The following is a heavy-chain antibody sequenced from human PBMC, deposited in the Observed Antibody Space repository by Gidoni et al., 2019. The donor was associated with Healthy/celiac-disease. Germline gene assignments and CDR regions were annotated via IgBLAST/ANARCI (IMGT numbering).Heavy chain of an antibody. CDR3: ARVVPAAIPHYYYMDV. D-gene: IGHD2-2*01. CDR2: IYYSGST. CDR1: GGSISIYY. J-gene: IGHJ6*03. Sequence: QVQLQESGPGLGKLSEPLSLTCPVPGGSISIYYWSWIRQPPGKGLEWIGYIYYSGSTNYNPSLKSRVTISVDTSKNQFSLKLSSVTAADTDLYYCARVVPAAIPHYYYMDVWGKGTTVTVSS. V-gene: IGHV4-59*01.